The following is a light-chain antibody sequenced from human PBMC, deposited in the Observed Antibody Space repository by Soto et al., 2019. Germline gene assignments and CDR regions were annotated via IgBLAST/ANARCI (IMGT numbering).Light chain of an antibody. CDR3: MQARQTPFT. CDR2: SAS. CDR1: QSLLYIDGYNY. J-gene: IGKJ3*01. V-gene: IGKV2-28*01. Sequence: DIVMTQSPLSLPVTPGEPASISCTSSQSLLYIDGYNYLDWYLQKPGQPPKLPIYSASNRASGVPARFSGSGSGTDFTLKISRVEAEDVGVYFCMQARQTPFTFGPGTIVDIK.